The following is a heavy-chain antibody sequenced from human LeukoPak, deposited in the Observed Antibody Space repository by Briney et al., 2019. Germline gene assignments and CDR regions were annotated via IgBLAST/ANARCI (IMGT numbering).Heavy chain of an antibody. V-gene: IGHV4-34*01. Sequence: PSETLSLTCAVYGGSFSGYYWSWIRQPPGKGLEWIGEINHSGSTNYNPSLKSRVTISVDTPKNQFSLKLSSVTAADTAVYYCARAPTRYCSSTSCLWGVAFDIWGQGTMVTVSS. J-gene: IGHJ3*02. CDR3: ARAPTRYCSSTSCLWGVAFDI. CDR1: GGSFSGYY. CDR2: INHSGST. D-gene: IGHD2-2*01.